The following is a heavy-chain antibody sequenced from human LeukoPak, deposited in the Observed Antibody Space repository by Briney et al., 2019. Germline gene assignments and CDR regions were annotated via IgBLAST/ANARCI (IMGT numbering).Heavy chain of an antibody. V-gene: IGHV1-18*01. Sequence: ASVKVSCKASGYTFTSYGISWVRQAPGQGLGWMGWISAYNGNTNYAQKLQGTVTMTTDTSTSTAYMELRSLRSDDTAVYYCARDNMGATDAFDIWGQGTMVTVSS. CDR1: GYTFTSYG. J-gene: IGHJ3*02. D-gene: IGHD1-26*01. CDR3: ARDNMGATDAFDI. CDR2: ISAYNGNT.